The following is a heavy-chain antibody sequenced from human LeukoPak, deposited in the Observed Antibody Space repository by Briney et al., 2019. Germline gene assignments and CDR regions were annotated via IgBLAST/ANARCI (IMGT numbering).Heavy chain of an antibody. CDR2: INSDGSSI. Sequence: PGGSLRLSFAASGFTFSSYWMHWVRPAPGKGLVWVSRINSDGSSITYADSVKGRFTISRDNAKNTLYLQMNSLRVEDTAVYYCAREGRVSGYDFDCWGQGTLVTVSS. V-gene: IGHV3-74*03. D-gene: IGHD5-12*01. CDR1: GFTFSSYW. J-gene: IGHJ4*02. CDR3: AREGRVSGYDFDC.